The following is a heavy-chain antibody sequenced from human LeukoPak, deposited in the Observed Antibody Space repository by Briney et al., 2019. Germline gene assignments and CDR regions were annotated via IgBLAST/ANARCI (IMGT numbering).Heavy chain of an antibody. CDR3: VRHLSGDYAWLDV. CDR1: GGSISSHY. J-gene: IGHJ6*02. V-gene: IGHV4-59*08. Sequence: SETLSLTCTVSGGSISSHYWSWIRQPPGKGLEWIGYIHYSGTTNYNPSRKSRVSISADTFENQMALRLSSVTAAATAVYYCVRHLSGDYAWLDVWGQGTTVTVSS. D-gene: IGHD4-17*01. CDR2: IHYSGTT.